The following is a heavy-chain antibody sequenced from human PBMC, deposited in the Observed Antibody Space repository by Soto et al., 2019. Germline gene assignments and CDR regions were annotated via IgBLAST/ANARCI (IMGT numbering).Heavy chain of an antibody. CDR3: ARDGIAAAGSPGHPISPGYYGMDV. J-gene: IGHJ6*02. CDR1: GFTFSSYW. Sequence: GGSLRLSCAASGFTFSSYWMSWVRQAPGKGLEWVANIKQDGSEKYYVDSVKGRFTISRDNAKNSLYLQMNSLRAEDTAVYYCARDGIAAAGSPGHPISPGYYGMDVWGQGTTVTVSS. V-gene: IGHV3-7*05. CDR2: IKQDGSEK. D-gene: IGHD6-13*01.